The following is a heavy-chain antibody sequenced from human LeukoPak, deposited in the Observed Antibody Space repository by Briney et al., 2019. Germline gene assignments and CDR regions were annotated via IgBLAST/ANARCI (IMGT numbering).Heavy chain of an antibody. D-gene: IGHD3-3*01. V-gene: IGHV3-21*06. Sequence: GGSLRLSCAASGFTFSRYSMGWVRQAPGKGLEWVSSISISSNYIYYADSLKGRFTISRDNAKNSLYLQVNSLRAEDTAVYYCARGSRFGVVGRDAFDIWGQGTMVTASS. CDR3: ARGSRFGVVGRDAFDI. CDR2: ISISSNYI. CDR1: GFTFSRYS. J-gene: IGHJ3*02.